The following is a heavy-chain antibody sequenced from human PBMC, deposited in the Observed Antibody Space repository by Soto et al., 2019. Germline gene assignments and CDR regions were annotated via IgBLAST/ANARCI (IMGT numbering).Heavy chain of an antibody. Sequence: PGGSLRLSCVGTGLNFDYFAMHWIRQSPGKGLEWVSGITWNSRVLAYADSVKGRFTISRDNARNSLYLQMDSLRDEDTALYYCAKGRYDFWSPYYFDSWGQGTLVTVSS. V-gene: IGHV3-9*01. CDR2: ITWNSRVL. CDR1: GLNFDYFA. CDR3: AKGRYDFWSPYYFDS. D-gene: IGHD3-3*01. J-gene: IGHJ4*02.